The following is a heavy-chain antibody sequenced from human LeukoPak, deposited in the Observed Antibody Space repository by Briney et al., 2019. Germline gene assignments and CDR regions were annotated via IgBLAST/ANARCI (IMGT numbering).Heavy chain of an antibody. D-gene: IGHD3-3*01. J-gene: IGHJ5*02. V-gene: IGHV3-7*01. CDR2: INEDGSAK. Sequence: GGSLRLSCTASGFTFNDYWMTWVRQTPGKGLEWLANINEDGSAKNYVDSVKGRFTISRDNAVNSLYLQMNSLRAEDTAMYYCARDSRMNYYASWGRGTPVTVSS. CDR1: GFTFNDYW. CDR3: ARDSRMNYYAS.